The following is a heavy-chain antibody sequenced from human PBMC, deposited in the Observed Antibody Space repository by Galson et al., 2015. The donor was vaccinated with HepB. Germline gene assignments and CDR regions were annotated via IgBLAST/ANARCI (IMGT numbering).Heavy chain of an antibody. CDR2: INAGNGNT. V-gene: IGHV1-3*01. J-gene: IGHJ4*02. CDR1: GYTFTSYA. CDR3: ARQRPVAGTFLDY. Sequence: SVKVSCKASGYTFTSYAMHWVRQAPGQRLEWMGWINAGNGNTKYSQKFQGRVTITRDTSASTAYMELSSLRSEDTAVYYCARQRPVAGTFLDYWGQGTLVTVSS. D-gene: IGHD6-19*01.